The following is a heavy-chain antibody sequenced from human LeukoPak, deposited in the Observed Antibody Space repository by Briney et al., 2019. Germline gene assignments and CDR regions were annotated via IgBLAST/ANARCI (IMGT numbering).Heavy chain of an antibody. CDR3: ATRGSYFEDL. Sequence: PGGSLTLSCAVSGFSLSSYGMHWVRQAPGKGLEWVAFISYDGNNKYHADSAKGRLSISRDTSKNMLYLQMNSLRVEDTAVYYCATRGSYFEDLWGQGTLVTVYS. J-gene: IGHJ4*02. CDR2: ISYDGNNK. V-gene: IGHV3-30*03. D-gene: IGHD1-26*01. CDR1: GFSLSSYG.